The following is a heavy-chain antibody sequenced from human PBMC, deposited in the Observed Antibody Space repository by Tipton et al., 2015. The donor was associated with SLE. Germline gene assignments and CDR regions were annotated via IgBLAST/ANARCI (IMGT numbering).Heavy chain of an antibody. D-gene: IGHD7-27*01. Sequence: GSLRLSCAASGFTFSSYNMNWVRQAPGKGLEWVSSISSSSTYIYYADSLRGRFTISRDNAKNLLYLQMNSLEVEDTAVYYCARDGEGWVNWFDPWGQGTLVTVSS. CDR3: ARDGEGWVNWFDP. CDR1: GFTFSSYN. J-gene: IGHJ5*02. CDR2: ISSSSTYI. V-gene: IGHV3-21*03.